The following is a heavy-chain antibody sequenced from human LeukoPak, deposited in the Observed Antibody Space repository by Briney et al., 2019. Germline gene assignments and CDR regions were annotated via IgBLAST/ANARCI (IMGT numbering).Heavy chain of an antibody. CDR2: INPNSGGT. J-gene: IGHJ5*02. D-gene: IGHD3-9*01. V-gene: IGHV1-2*02. Sequence: ASVKVSCKASGYTFTGYYMHWVRQAPGQGLEWMGWINPNSGGTNYAQQFQGRVTMTRDTSISTAYMGLRRLRSDDTAVYYCARMSSYDILTGYFTGFDPWGQGTLVTVSS. CDR3: ARMSSYDILTGYFTGFDP. CDR1: GYTFTGYY.